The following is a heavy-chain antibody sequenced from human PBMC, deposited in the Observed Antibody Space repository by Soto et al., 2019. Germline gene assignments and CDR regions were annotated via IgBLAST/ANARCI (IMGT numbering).Heavy chain of an antibody. Sequence: PGGSLRLSCAASGFTFSNYGMHWVRQAPGKGLEWVAVISYDGSDKYYADSVKGRFTISRDNSKNTLYLQMNSLRAEDTAVYYCAKVTGYCSSSSCRRDYYYYGMDVWGQGTTVTVS. J-gene: IGHJ6*02. CDR1: GFTFSNYG. V-gene: IGHV3-30*18. CDR2: ISYDGSDK. CDR3: AKVTGYCSSSSCRRDYYYYGMDV. D-gene: IGHD2-2*01.